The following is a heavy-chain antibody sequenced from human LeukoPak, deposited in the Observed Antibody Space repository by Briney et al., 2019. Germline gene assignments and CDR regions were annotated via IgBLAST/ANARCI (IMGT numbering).Heavy chain of an antibody. CDR2: ISSSGGST. Sequence: GASLRLSCSASGFTFSSSAMHWVRQAPGKGLEYVSAISSSGGSTYYADSVKGRFTISRDNSKNTLYLQMSSLRADDTAVYYCVKPFSGSYYGYFDYWGQGTLVTVSS. J-gene: IGHJ4*02. D-gene: IGHD1-26*01. CDR1: GFTFSSSA. CDR3: VKPFSGSYYGYFDY. V-gene: IGHV3-64D*06.